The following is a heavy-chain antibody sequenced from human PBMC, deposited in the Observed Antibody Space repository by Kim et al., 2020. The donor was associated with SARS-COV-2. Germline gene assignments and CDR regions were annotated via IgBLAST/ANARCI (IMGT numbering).Heavy chain of an antibody. CDR1: GFTFSSYE. J-gene: IGHJ6*02. CDR3: ASMGPRPNDYYYYYAMDV. Sequence: GGSLRLSCAASGFTFSSYEMNWVRQAPGKGLEWVSYISSSGSTIYYADSVKGRFTISRDNAKNSLYLQMNSLRAEDTAVYYCASMGPRPNDYYYYYAMDVWGQGTMVTVSS. D-gene: IGHD6-6*01. CDR2: ISSSGSTI. V-gene: IGHV3-48*03.